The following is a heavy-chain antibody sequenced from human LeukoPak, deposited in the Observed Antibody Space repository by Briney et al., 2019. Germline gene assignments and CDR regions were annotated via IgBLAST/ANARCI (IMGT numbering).Heavy chain of an antibody. CDR1: GFTFNNYA. CDR3: VRGSSGSYPVSGYSDN. CDR2: ISGSGGST. J-gene: IGHJ4*02. D-gene: IGHD3-22*01. Sequence: GGSLRLSCSASGFTFNNYAMTWVRQAPGKGLEGVSAISGSGGSTYYADSVEGRFSVSRDNSKNTFYLQMNSLRAEDTAVYYCVRGSSGSYPVSGYSDNWGQGILVTVSS. V-gene: IGHV3-23*01.